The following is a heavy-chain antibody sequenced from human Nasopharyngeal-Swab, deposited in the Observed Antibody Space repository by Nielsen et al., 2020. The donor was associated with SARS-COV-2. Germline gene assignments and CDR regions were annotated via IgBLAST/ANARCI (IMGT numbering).Heavy chain of an antibody. CDR3: ARDRAWDSSGWDYYYGMDV. D-gene: IGHD6-19*01. CDR2: INHSGST. V-gene: IGHV4-34*01. J-gene: IGHJ6*02. Sequence: PGKGLEWIGEINHSGSTNYNPSLKSRATISVDTSKNQFSLKLSSVTAADTAVYYCARDRAWDSSGWDYYYGMDVWGQGTTVTVSS.